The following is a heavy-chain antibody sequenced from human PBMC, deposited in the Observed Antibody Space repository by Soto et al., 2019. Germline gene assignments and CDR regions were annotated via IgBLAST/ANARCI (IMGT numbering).Heavy chain of an antibody. J-gene: IGHJ4*01. D-gene: IGHD3-22*01. CDR1: GFTFSNSW. CDR3: TTDSYSTIIIVRFDY. CDR2: IKSKTDGGTT. Sequence: PGGSLRLSCAASGFTFSNSWINWVRQATGKGLEWVGRIKSKTDGGTTDYAAPVKGRFAISRDDSNNMVYLQMNSLKIEDTAVYYCTTDSYSTIIIVRFDYWGHGTLVTVSS. V-gene: IGHV3-15*07.